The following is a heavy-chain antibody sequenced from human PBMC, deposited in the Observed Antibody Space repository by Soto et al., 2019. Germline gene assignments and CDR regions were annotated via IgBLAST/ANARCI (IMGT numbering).Heavy chain of an antibody. CDR3: ARPLWPSGFGEVFAC. J-gene: IGHJ4*02. Sequence: QVQLVESGGGVAQPGGSLRLSCAASGFSFGTYFMHWVRQAPGKGLEWVAVSWYDESNEWYADSVKGRFTISRDNSKNPLYLNMNGLRAEDRAVYDCARPLWPSGFGEVFACWGQGTLVPVPS. CDR2: SWYDESNE. D-gene: IGHD3-16*01. V-gene: IGHV3-33*01. CDR1: GFSFGTYF.